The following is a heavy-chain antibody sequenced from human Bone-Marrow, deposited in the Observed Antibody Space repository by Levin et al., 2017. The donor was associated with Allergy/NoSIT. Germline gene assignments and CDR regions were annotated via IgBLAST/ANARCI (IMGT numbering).Heavy chain of an antibody. CDR3: AKDSSSYFDY. V-gene: IGHV3-30*18. J-gene: IGHJ4*02. D-gene: IGHD6-6*01. CDR2: ISYDGSNK. CDR1: GFTFSSYG. Sequence: SCAASGFTFSSYGMHWVRQAPGKGLEWVAVISYDGSNKYYADSVKGRFAISRDNSKNTLYLQMNSLRAEDTAVYYCAKDSSSYFDYWGQGTLVTVSS.